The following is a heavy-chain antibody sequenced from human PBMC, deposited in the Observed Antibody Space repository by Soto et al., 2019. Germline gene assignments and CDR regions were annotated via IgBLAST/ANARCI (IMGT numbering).Heavy chain of an antibody. J-gene: IGHJ3*02. Sequence: TLSLTCTVSGDSISSHRWNWVRQSPGKGLEWIGYIFYGGGTKYNPFLKSRVTISLDTSKNQFSLKLSSVTAADTAVYCCARDPTGFDAFDIWGQGTVVTVSS. D-gene: IGHD3-9*01. CDR3: ARDPTGFDAFDI. V-gene: IGHV4-59*11. CDR1: GDSISSHR. CDR2: IFYGGGT.